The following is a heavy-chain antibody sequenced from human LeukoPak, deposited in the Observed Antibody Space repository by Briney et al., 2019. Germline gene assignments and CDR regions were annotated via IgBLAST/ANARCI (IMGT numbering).Heavy chain of an antibody. Sequence: GGSLRLSCAASGFTFNTYTMNWVRQAPGKGPEWVSYISGSSGIIDYADSVRGRFTISRDNAKNSLYLQMNSLRVEDMAVYYCARGYCGGDCYGDWGQGTLVTVSS. J-gene: IGHJ1*01. D-gene: IGHD2-21*02. V-gene: IGHV3-48*01. CDR1: GFTFNTYT. CDR3: ARGYCGGDCYGD. CDR2: ISGSSGII.